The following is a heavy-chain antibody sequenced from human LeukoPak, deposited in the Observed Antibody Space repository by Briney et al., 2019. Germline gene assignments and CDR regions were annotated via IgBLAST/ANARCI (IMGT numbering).Heavy chain of an antibody. V-gene: IGHV3-21*04. CDR2: IDSTSTYI. Sequence: GGSLRLSCAASGFTFSSYWMHWVRQAPGKGLEWVSSIDSTSTYIYYADSVKGRFTISRDNAKNSLYLQMDSLRAEDTAVYYCARDSLVGSTTPVFDYWGQGTLVTVSS. CDR3: ARDSLVGSTTPVFDY. D-gene: IGHD1-26*01. J-gene: IGHJ4*02. CDR1: GFTFSSYW.